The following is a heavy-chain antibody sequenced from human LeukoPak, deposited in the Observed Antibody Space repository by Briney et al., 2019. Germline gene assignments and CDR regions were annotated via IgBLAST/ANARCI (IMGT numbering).Heavy chain of an antibody. J-gene: IGHJ6*02. CDR2: IIPILGIA. CDR1: GGTFSSYA. D-gene: IGHD2-15*01. V-gene: IGHV1-69*04. Sequence: ASVKVSCKASGGTFSSYAISWVRQAPGQGLEWMGRIIPILGIANYAQKFQGRVTITADKSTSTAYMELSSLRSEDTAVYYCARDGKKDCSGGSCRPDYYYGMDVWGQGTTVTVSS. CDR3: ARDGKKDCSGGSCRPDYYYGMDV.